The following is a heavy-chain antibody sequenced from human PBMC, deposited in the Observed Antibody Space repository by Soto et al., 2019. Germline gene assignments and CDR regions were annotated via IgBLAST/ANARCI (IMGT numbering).Heavy chain of an antibody. J-gene: IGHJ4*02. D-gene: IGHD4-4*01. CDR2: INPSGGST. CDR3: ARYDYNGYYFDY. V-gene: IGHV1-46*01. Sequence: ASVKVSCKASGYTFSTYYMHWVRQAPGQGYEWMGIINPSGGSTTYAQKFQGRVTMTRDTSTATVYMELSSLKSEDTAVYYCARYDYNGYYFDYWGQGTLVTVYS. CDR1: GYTFSTYY.